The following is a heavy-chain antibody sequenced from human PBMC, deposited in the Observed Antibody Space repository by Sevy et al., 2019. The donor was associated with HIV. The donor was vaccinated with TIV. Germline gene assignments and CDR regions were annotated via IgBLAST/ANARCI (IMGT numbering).Heavy chain of an antibody. CDR1: GFTFSTYG. V-gene: IGHV3-33*01. CDR3: ARDLEFYDYGDYGPAFNPDY. Sequence: GGSLRLSCAASGFTFSTYGMHWVRQAPGKGLERLAVIWFDGSNEYYADSVKGRFTISRDIAKNTLHLQMNSLRAEDTAVYYCARDLEFYDYGDYGPAFNPDYWGRGTLVTVSS. CDR2: IWFDGSNE. J-gene: IGHJ4*02. D-gene: IGHD4-17*01.